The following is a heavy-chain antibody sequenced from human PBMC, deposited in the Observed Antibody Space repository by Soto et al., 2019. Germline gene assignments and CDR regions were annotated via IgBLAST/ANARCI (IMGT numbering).Heavy chain of an antibody. Sequence: SETLSLTCTVYGVSIGGYYWSWIRQPPGKGLEWIGYMYKTGSTVYNPSFKSRVTISVDTSKNQFSLKLNSVTAADTAVYYCARDLWGYCGTDCYPLDVWGQGTTVT. D-gene: IGHD2-21*02. J-gene: IGHJ6*02. CDR2: MYKTGST. V-gene: IGHV4-59*01. CDR3: ARDLWGYCGTDCYPLDV. CDR1: GVSIGGYY.